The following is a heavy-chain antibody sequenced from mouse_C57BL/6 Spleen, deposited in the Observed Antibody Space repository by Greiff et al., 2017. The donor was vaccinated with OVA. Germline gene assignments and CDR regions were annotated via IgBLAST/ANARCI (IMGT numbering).Heavy chain of an antibody. D-gene: IGHD2-4*01. J-gene: IGHJ4*01. CDR2: ISDGGSYT. CDR3: ARAPNDYDGGYYAMDY. Sequence: EVKLVESGGGLVKPGGSLKLSCAASGFTFSSYAMSWVRQTPEKRLEWVATISDGGSYTYSPDNVKGRFTISRDNAKNNLYLQMSHLKSEDTAMYYCARAPNDYDGGYYAMDYWGQGTSVTVSS. V-gene: IGHV5-4*03. CDR1: GFTFSSYA.